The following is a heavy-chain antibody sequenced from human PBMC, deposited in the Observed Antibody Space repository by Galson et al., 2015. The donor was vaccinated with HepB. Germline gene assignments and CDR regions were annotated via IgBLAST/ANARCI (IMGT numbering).Heavy chain of an antibody. CDR1: GGSISSSSYY. CDR3: ARKNVIYDSTAGGLDY. CDR2: IYYSGST. V-gene: IGHV4-39*01. D-gene: IGHD3-22*01. Sequence: ETLSLTCTVSGGSISSSSYYWGWIRQPPGKGLEWIGSIYYSGSTYYNPSLKSRVTISVDTSKNQFSLKLSSVTAADTAVYYCARKNVIYDSTAGGLDYWGQGTLVTVSS. J-gene: IGHJ4*02.